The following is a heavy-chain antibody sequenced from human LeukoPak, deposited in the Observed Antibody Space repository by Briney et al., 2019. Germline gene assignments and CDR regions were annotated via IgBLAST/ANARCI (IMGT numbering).Heavy chain of an antibody. D-gene: IGHD6-19*01. J-gene: IGHJ1*01. V-gene: IGHV3-9*01. CDR1: GFTFDNYA. CDR2: ISWNSGTL. CDR3: ARAYKDRSLAGKKEFFQH. Sequence: SLRLSCAASGFTFDNYAMNWVRQVPGKGLEWISLISWNSGTLGYADSVKGRFTISRDNANNFLYLQMNSLRAEDTALYYCARAYKDRSLAGKKEFFQHWGQGTLVTVSS.